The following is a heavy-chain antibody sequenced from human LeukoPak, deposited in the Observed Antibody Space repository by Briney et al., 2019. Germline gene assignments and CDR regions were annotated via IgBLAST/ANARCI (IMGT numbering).Heavy chain of an antibody. V-gene: IGHV3-21*01. CDR1: GFTFSTYS. CDR3: AKGHYSSSTSDFDY. CDR2: FSSSDTYI. J-gene: IGHJ4*02. Sequence: IPGGSLRLSCAASGFTFSTYSMNWIRQAPGKGLEWVSSFSSSDTYIYYAGSVKGRFTISRGNAKNSLYLQMNSLRAEDTAVYYCAKGHYSSSTSDFDYWGQGTLVTVSS. D-gene: IGHD6-6*01.